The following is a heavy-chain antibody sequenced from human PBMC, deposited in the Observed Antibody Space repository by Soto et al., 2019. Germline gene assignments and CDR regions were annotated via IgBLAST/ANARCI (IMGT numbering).Heavy chain of an antibody. CDR3: ARIEMASIK. V-gene: IGHV4-31*03. Sequence: LSRTCSASVASIRSGRYYLSWLRQSPGKGLEWSGHIYYTGSTFYSPSLKSRLTISLDTSKNQFSLDLRSVTAADTAMYYCARIEMASIKWGRGTMVTVSS. J-gene: IGHJ4*02. CDR1: VASIRSGRYY. CDR2: IYYTGST.